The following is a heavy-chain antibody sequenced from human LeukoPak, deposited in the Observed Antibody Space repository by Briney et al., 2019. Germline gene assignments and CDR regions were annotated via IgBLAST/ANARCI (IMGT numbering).Heavy chain of an antibody. CDR2: INPSGGST. CDR3: ARDGCSSTSCYTILNWFDP. Sequence: VASVKVSCKASGYTSTSYYMHWVRQAPGQGLEWMGIINPSGGSTSYAQKFQGRVTMTRDMSTSTVYMELSSLRSEDTAVYYCARDGCSSTSCYTILNWFDPWGQGTLVTVSS. D-gene: IGHD2-2*01. J-gene: IGHJ5*02. V-gene: IGHV1-46*01. CDR1: GYTSTSYY.